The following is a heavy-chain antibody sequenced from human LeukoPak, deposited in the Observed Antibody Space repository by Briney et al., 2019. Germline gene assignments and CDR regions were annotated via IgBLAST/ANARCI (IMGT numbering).Heavy chain of an antibody. J-gene: IGHJ4*02. Sequence: SETLSLTCAVYGGSFSVYYWSWIRQPPRKGLEGIGEINQSEYTNYNPSLKSRVTMSVDTSKNQFSLKLSSVTAADTAVYYCASAGGAFDYWGQGTLVTVSS. CDR3: ASAGGAFDY. CDR1: GGSFSVYY. D-gene: IGHD3-16*01. CDR2: INQSEYT. V-gene: IGHV4-34*01.